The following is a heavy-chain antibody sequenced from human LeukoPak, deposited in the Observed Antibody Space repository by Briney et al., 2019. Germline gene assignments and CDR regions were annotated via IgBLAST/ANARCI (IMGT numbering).Heavy chain of an antibody. CDR3: TRDGGKSGNTAFDI. V-gene: IGHV3-72*01. CDR1: GLTLSDHI. J-gene: IGHJ3*02. CDR2: SRRKSQSYTT. Sequence: PGGSLRLSCTASGLTLSDHIIDWVRQAPGKGLEWVGRSRRKSQSYTTEYAASVKDRFTISRDDSKNSLHLQMNSLKTEDTAVYFCTRDGGKSGNTAFDIWGQGTTVTVSS. D-gene: IGHD3-16*01.